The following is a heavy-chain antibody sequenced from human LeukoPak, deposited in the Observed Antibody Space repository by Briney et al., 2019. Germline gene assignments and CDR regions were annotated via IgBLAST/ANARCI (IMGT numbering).Heavy chain of an antibody. V-gene: IGHV3-21*04. CDR3: AKDEGAGNNYYYSMDV. J-gene: IGHJ6*02. D-gene: IGHD6-13*01. CDR2: ISSSSSYI. Sequence: GGSLRLSCAASGFTFSSYSMNWVRQAPGKGLEWVSSISSSSSYIYYADSVKGRFTISRDNAKNSLYLQMNSLRPEDTALYYCAKDEGAGNNYYYSMDVWGQGTTVTVSS. CDR1: GFTFSSYS.